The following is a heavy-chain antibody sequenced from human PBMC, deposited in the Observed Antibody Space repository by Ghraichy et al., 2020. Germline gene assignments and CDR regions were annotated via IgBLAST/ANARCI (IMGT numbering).Heavy chain of an antibody. J-gene: IGHJ5*02. CDR2: INHSGST. CDR3: ARGYCSSTSCYEWNWFDP. D-gene: IGHD2-2*01. V-gene: IGHV4-34*01. Sequence: SETLSLTCAVYGGSFSGYYWSWIRQPPGKGLEWIGEINHSGSTNYNPSLKSRVTISVDTSKNQFSLKLSSVTAADTAVYYCARGYCSSTSCYEWNWFDPWGQETLVTVSS. CDR1: GGSFSGYY.